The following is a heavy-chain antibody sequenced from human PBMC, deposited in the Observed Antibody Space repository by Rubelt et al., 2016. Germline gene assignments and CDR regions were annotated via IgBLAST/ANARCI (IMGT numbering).Heavy chain of an antibody. V-gene: IGHV3-43*02. Sequence: EVQLLESGGGLVQPGGSLRLSCAASRFVFDAYAMHWVRQPPGKGLEWVSLISGDGGRTYYADSVKGRFTISRDNAKNSLYLQMNSLRVDDTAMYYCARDLSTVTNNWFDPWGQGTLVTVSS. D-gene: IGHD4-17*01. CDR2: ISGDGGRT. CDR3: ARDLSTVTNNWFDP. J-gene: IGHJ5*02. CDR1: RFVFDAYA.